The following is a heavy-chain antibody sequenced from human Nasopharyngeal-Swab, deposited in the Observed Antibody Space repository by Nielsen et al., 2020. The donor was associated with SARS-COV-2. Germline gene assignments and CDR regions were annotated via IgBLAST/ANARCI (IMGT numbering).Heavy chain of an antibody. J-gene: IGHJ3*02. D-gene: IGHD6-13*01. V-gene: IGHV4-4*02. CDR3: ARDGPAAGAMSAFDI. CDR1: GGSVSSANW. CDR2: MYHSGST. Sequence: SETLSLTCTVSGGSVSSANWWSWVRQPPGKGLEWIGDMYHSGSTAYNPSLKSRVTISVDKSKNQLSLKVFSVTAADTGVYYCARDGPAAGAMSAFDIWGQGTMVTVSS.